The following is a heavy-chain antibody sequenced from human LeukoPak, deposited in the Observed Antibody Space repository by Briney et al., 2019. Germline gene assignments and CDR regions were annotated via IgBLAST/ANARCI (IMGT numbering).Heavy chain of an antibody. V-gene: IGHV1-46*01. CDR2: INPIGGST. D-gene: IGHD6-6*01. Sequence: ASVKVSCKASGYTFPSYFMHWVRQAPGQGLEWMGIINPIGGSTTYAQKFQGRVTMTRDTSTSTVDMELSSLRSDDTAVYYCARTAARRFDYWGQGTLVTVSS. CDR3: ARTAARRFDY. CDR1: GYTFPSYF. J-gene: IGHJ4*02.